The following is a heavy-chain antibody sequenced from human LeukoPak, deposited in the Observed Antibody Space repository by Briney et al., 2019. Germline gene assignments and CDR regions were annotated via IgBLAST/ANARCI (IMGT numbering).Heavy chain of an antibody. CDR3: AREEVVTAWNY. D-gene: IGHD2-21*02. CDR2: INHSGST. Sequence: PSETLSLTCAVYGGSFSGYYWSWIRQPPGKGLEWIGEINHSGSTNYNPSLKSRVTISVDTSKNQFSLKLSSVTAADTAVYYCAREEVVTAWNYWGQGTLVTVSS. J-gene: IGHJ4*02. CDR1: GGSFSGYY. V-gene: IGHV4-34*01.